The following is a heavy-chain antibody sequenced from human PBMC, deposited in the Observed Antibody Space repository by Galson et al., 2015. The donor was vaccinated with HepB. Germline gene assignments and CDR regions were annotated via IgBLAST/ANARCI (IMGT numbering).Heavy chain of an antibody. Sequence: SLRLSCAASGFTFSSFGMHWVRQAPGKGLEWVAVISYDGNNKYYADFVKGRFTISRDNSKNTLYLQMNSLRPEDTAIYYCAKVKTVLTGWFDHWGQGTLVTVSS. CDR3: AKVKTVLTGWFDH. D-gene: IGHD2-21*02. V-gene: IGHV3-30*18. CDR2: ISYDGNNK. J-gene: IGHJ5*02. CDR1: GFTFSSFG.